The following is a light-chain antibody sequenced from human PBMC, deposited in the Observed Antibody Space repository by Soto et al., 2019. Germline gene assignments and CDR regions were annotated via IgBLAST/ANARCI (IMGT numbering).Light chain of an antibody. J-gene: IGKJ1*01. V-gene: IGKV1-12*02. Sequence: DIQMTQSPSSVSASVGDTVTITCRASQAVSTWLAWYQQKPGGAPKLLIYAASTLQSGVPSRFSGSGSGTDFTLTIRSLQPEDFATYYCQKYNSAPWTFGQGTKVEIK. CDR3: QKYNSAPWT. CDR2: AAS. CDR1: QAVSTW.